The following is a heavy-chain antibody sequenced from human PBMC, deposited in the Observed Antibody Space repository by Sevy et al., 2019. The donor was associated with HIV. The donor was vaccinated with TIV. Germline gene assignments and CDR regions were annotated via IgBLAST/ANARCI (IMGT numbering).Heavy chain of an antibody. CDR1: GFTFSSYS. D-gene: IGHD2-8*01. J-gene: IGHJ6*02. CDR2: ISSSSSTI. Sequence: GGSLRLSCAASGFTFSSYSMNWVRQAPGKGLEWVSYISSSSSTIYYADSVKGRFTISRENAKNSLYLQMNSLRDEDTAVYYCARDEYCTNGVCYHYYYYGMDVWGQGTTVTVSS. CDR3: ARDEYCTNGVCYHYYYYGMDV. V-gene: IGHV3-48*02.